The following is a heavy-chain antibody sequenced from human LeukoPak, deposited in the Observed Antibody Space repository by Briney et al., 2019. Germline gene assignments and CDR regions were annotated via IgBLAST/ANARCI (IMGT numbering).Heavy chain of an antibody. J-gene: IGHJ4*02. D-gene: IGHD2-21*01. CDR1: GFTFTNHW. V-gene: IGHV3-74*01. Sequence: PGGSLRLSCAASGFTFTNHWMHWVRQAPGKGLVWVSRINSDGRITNYADSVEGRFTISRDNAKNTLHLQMNSLRAEDTAVYYCASPYCGRIACYGGNYWGQGTLVTVSS. CDR3: ASPYCGRIACYGGNY. CDR2: INSDGRIT.